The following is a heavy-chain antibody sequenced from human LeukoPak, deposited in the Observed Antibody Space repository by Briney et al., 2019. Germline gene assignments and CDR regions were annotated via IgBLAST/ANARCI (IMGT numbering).Heavy chain of an antibody. V-gene: IGHV1-46*01. Sequence: ASVKVSCKASGYTFASYYLHWVRQAPGQGLEWMGIINPSGGRTSYAQKFQGRVTMTRDTSTSTVYMDLSSLRSEDTAVYYCARGRVTMVREPDYWGQGTLVTVSS. CDR1: GYTFASYY. CDR2: INPSGGRT. CDR3: ARGRVTMVREPDY. J-gene: IGHJ4*02. D-gene: IGHD3-10*01.